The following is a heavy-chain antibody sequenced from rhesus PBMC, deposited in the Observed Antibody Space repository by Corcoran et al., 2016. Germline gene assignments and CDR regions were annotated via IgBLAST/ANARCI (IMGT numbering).Heavy chain of an antibody. D-gene: IGHD5-30*01. CDR1: GGSISGYW. CDR3: ARDRGYSGYSFHWYFDL. Sequence: QLQLQESGPGLGKPSETLSLTCAVSGGSISGYWWSWIRQPPGKGRGWIGRIDSSGSTDYNPSLKSRVTISRDTSKNQFSLKLSSVTAADTAVYYCARDRGYSGYSFHWYFDLWGPGTPITISS. V-gene: IGHV4-160*01. J-gene: IGHJ2*01. CDR2: IDSSGST.